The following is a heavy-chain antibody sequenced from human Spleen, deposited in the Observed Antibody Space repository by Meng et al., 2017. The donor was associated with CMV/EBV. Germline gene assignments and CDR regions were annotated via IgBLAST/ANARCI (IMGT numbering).Heavy chain of an antibody. V-gene: IGHV3-74*01. Sequence: CAASGFIFSAYWMHWVRRAPGKGLVWVSRIYNDGSSTSYADSVKGRFTISRDNAKNTLYLQMNSLRAEDTAMYYCARAGMGVTKFGHWGQGTLVTVSS. D-gene: IGHD1-26*01. CDR1: GFIFSAYW. CDR3: ARAGMGVTKFGH. J-gene: IGHJ4*02. CDR2: IYNDGSST.